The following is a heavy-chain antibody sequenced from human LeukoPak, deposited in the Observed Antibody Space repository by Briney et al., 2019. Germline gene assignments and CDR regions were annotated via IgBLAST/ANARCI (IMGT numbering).Heavy chain of an antibody. CDR1: GFTFSDNY. J-gene: IGHJ3*02. CDR2: ISSSGSI. V-gene: IGHV3-11*04. CDR3: ARDWRDSSGKFPNDAFDI. Sequence: GGSLRLSCAASGFTFSDNYMSWIRQAPGKVLEWVSYISSSGSIYYADSVKGRFTISRDNAKNSLYLQMNSLRAEDTAVYYCARDWRDSSGKFPNDAFDIWGQGTMVTVSS. D-gene: IGHD3-22*01.